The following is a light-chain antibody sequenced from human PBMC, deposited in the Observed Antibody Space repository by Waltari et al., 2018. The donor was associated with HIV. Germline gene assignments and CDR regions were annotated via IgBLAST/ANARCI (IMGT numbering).Light chain of an antibody. Sequence: EIVLTQSPGTLSLSPGERVTLSCRASQSVSSSSLVWYQQKPGQAPRLLIYGASSRATGIPDRFSGSESGTDFTLTISRLDPEDFAVYYCQQYGSSVTFGQGTRLEIK. J-gene: IGKJ5*01. V-gene: IGKV3-20*01. CDR3: QQYGSSVT. CDR1: QSVSSSS. CDR2: GAS.